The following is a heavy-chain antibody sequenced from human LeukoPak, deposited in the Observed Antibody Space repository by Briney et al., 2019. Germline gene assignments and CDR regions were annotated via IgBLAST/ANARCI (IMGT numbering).Heavy chain of an antibody. J-gene: IGHJ4*02. Sequence: GGSLRLSCAASGFTVSSNYMSWVRQAPGKGLEWVSVIYSGGSTYYADSVKGRFTISRDNSKSTLYLQMNSLRAEDTAVYYCARVGYGDFYYFDYWGQGTLVTVSS. D-gene: IGHD4-17*01. CDR3: ARVGYGDFYYFDY. V-gene: IGHV3-66*01. CDR2: IYSGGST. CDR1: GFTVSSNY.